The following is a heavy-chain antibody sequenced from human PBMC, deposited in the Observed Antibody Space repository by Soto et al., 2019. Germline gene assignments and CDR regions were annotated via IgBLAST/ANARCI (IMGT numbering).Heavy chain of an antibody. Sequence: SETLSLTCTVPGGSVNIGTYYWSWIRQPPEKGLEWIGYIYHSGSTYYNTSLKSRVAVSVDTSKNQLSLKLSSVTAADTAVYYCARHPSDFWFDPWGQGTLVTVSS. CDR1: GGSVNIGTYY. CDR2: IYHSGST. J-gene: IGHJ5*02. D-gene: IGHD2-21*02. V-gene: IGHV4-39*01. CDR3: ARHPSDFWFDP.